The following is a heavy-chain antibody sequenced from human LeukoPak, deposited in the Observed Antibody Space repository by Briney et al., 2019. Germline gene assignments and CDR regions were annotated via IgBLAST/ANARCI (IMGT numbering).Heavy chain of an antibody. CDR2: ISYSGSS. Sequence: SETLSLTCTVPGGSIRNNYWSWIRQPPGKGLEWIGYISYSGSSNYNPSLKSRATISLDTSKSQFSLKLSSVTAADTAVYYCARMVLGIYWYFDLWGRGTLVTVSS. J-gene: IGHJ2*01. V-gene: IGHV4-59*12. CDR1: GGSIRNNY. CDR3: ARMVLGIYWYFDL. D-gene: IGHD7-27*01.